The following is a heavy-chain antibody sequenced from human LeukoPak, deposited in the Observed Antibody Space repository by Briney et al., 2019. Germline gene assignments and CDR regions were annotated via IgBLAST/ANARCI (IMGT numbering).Heavy chain of an antibody. Sequence: SETLSLTCTVSGGSIRSYYWSWIQQPPGKGLEWIGYIYYSGSTNYNPSLKSRVTISVDTSKNQFSLKLSSVTAADTAVYYCARLVDTAMAPDYWGQGTLVTVSS. V-gene: IGHV4-59*08. CDR3: ARLVDTAMAPDY. CDR1: GGSIRSYY. D-gene: IGHD5-18*01. CDR2: IYYSGST. J-gene: IGHJ4*02.